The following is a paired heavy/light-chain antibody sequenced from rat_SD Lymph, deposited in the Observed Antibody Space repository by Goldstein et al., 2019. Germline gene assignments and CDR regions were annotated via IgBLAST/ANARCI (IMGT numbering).Light chain of an antibody. J-gene: IGKJ1*01. V-gene: IGKV22S2*01. CDR3: QQYNSWWT. CDR1: QNINNY. CDR2: NAN. Sequence: IQMTQSPSLLSASVGDRVTLSCKAGQNINNYLAWYQQKLGEAPKLLIYNANSLQTGIPSRFSGSGSGTDYTLTISSLQPEDVATYFCQQYNSWWTFGGGTKLELK.
Heavy chain of an antibody. V-gene: IGHV5-34*01. CDR2: ISSGSSYI. D-gene: IGHD1-6*01. CDR1: GFTFSNYG. CDR3: AREGVYTTDYYYYAECWFAY. J-gene: IGHJ3*01. Sequence: EVQLVESGGGLVQPGRSLKLSCVASGFTFSNYGMNWIRQAPGKGLEWVAYISSGSSYIYYAETVKGRFTISRDNAKNTLYLQMTSLRSEDTALYYCAREGVYTTDYYYYAECWFAYWGQGTLVTVSS.